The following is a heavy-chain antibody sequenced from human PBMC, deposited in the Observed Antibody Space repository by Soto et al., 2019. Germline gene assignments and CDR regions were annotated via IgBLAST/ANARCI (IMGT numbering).Heavy chain of an antibody. CDR1: GYTFTSYG. CDR2: ISAYNGNT. V-gene: IGHV1-18*01. CDR3: ARGDIAAAAPGWFDP. D-gene: IGHD6-13*01. J-gene: IGHJ5*02. Sequence: QVQLVQSGAEVKKPGASVKVSCKASGYTFTSYGISWVRQAPGQGLEWMGWISAYNGNTNYAQKLQGRVTMTTDTYKRTAYMELRSMRSDDTAVYYCARGDIAAAAPGWFDPWGQGTLVTVSS.